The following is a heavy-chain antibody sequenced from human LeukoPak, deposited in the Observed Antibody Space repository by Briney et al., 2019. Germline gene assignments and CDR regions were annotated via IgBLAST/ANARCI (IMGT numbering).Heavy chain of an antibody. D-gene: IGHD3-10*01. J-gene: IGHJ6*03. Sequence: PGGSLRLSCAASGFTFSSYGMHWVRQAPGKGLEWVAVIWYDGSNKYYADSVKGRFTISRDNSKNTLYLQMNSLRAEDTAVYYCAKNYYSWGLNYYYTDVWGKGTTVNVSS. CDR2: IWYDGSNK. CDR3: AKNYYSWGLNYYYTDV. V-gene: IGHV3-33*08. CDR1: GFTFSSYG.